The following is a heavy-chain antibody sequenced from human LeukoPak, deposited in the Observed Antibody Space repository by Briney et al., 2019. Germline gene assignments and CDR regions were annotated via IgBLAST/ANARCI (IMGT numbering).Heavy chain of an antibody. D-gene: IGHD2-2*01. CDR1: GYTLTELS. J-gene: IGHJ4*02. CDR2: FDPEDGET. CDR3: AGRDCSSTSCPSDY. V-gene: IGHV1-24*01. Sequence: GASVKVSCKVSGYTLTELSMHWVRQAPGKGLEWMGGFDPEDGETIYAQKFQGRVTMTEDTSTDTAYMELSSLRSEDTAVYYCAGRDCSSTSCPSDYWGQGTLVTVSS.